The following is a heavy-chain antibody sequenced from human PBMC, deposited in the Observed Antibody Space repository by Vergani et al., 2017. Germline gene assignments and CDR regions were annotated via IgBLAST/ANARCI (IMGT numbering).Heavy chain of an antibody. D-gene: IGHD3-22*01. V-gene: IGHV4-38-2*01. J-gene: IGHJ4*02. CDR3: ARRRPGDYDSSGYFDY. Sequence: QVQLQESGPGLVKPSETLSLTCAVSGYSISSGYYWGWIRQPPGKGLEWIGSIYHSGSNYYNPSLKSRVTISVDTSKNQFSLKLSSVTAADTAVYYCARRRPGDYDSSGYFDYWGQGTLVTVSS. CDR1: GYSISSGYY. CDR2: IYHSGSN.